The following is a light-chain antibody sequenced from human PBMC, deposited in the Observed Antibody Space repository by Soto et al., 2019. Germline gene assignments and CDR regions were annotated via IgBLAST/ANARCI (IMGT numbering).Light chain of an antibody. Sequence: DIVMTQSPDSLAVSLGERATINCKSSQSVLYSSNNKNYLAWYQQKPGQPPKLLIYWSTTRESGVPDRFSGSGSGTDFTLTISSLQAEDVAVYYCQQYYSTPLTCGGGTKVAIK. CDR1: QSVLYSSNNKNY. J-gene: IGKJ4*01. CDR3: QQYYSTPLT. CDR2: WST. V-gene: IGKV4-1*01.